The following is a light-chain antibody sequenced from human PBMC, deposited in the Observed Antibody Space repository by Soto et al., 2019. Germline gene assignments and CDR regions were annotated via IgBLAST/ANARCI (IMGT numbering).Light chain of an antibody. CDR2: AAS. Sequence: DIPMTQSPSSLSASVGDRVTITCRASQGIRYDLAWYQQKPGKAPKRLIYAASSLQSGVPSRFSGSGSGTEFTLTISSLQPEDFATYYCLQHNNYPPITFGQGTRLEIK. CDR1: QGIRYD. V-gene: IGKV1-17*01. J-gene: IGKJ5*01. CDR3: LQHNNYPPIT.